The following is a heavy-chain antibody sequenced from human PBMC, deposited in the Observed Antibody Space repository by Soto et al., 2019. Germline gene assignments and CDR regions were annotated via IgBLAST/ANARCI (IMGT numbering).Heavy chain of an antibody. CDR2: IYSGGNT. CDR3: ARRSIGTAPWRFDP. J-gene: IGHJ5*02. D-gene: IGHD1-1*01. Sequence: EVQLVETGGGLIQPGGSLRLSCAGSGFIVSTNYMSWVRQAPGKGLEWVSVIYSGGNTYYADSVKGRFTIPRDNSKNTLYLQMNSLRAEDTAVYYCARRSIGTAPWRFDPRGQGTLVTVSS. CDR1: GFIVSTNY. V-gene: IGHV3-53*02.